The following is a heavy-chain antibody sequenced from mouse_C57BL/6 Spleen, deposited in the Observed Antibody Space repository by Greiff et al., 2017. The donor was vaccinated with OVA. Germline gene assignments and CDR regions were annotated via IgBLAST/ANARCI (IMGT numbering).Heavy chain of an antibody. J-gene: IGHJ1*03. CDR2: ISYDGSN. CDR1: GYSITSGYY. CDR3: ASDDYVRLRGGWYFDV. V-gene: IGHV3-6*01. Sequence: ESGPGLVKPSQSLSLTCSVTGYSITSGYYWNWIRQFPGNKLEWMGYISYDGSNNYNPSLKNRISITRDTSKNQFFLKLNSVTTEDTATYYCASDDYVRLRGGWYFDVWGTGTTVTVSS. D-gene: IGHD2-4*01.